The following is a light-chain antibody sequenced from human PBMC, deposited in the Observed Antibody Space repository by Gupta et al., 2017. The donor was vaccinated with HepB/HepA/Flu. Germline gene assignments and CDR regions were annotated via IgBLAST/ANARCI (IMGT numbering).Light chain of an antibody. CDR3: SSYTGGSTLV. CDR2: DVN. J-gene: IGLJ2*01. V-gene: IGLV2-14*03. CDR1: SSDVGAYDY. Sequence: QSALTQPASVSGSPGQSITISCTGTSSDVGAYDYVFWYQKHPGKAPKLVIYDVNNRPSGVSNRFSGSKSGNTASLTISGLQAEDEADYYCSSYTGGSTLVFGGGTKLTVL.